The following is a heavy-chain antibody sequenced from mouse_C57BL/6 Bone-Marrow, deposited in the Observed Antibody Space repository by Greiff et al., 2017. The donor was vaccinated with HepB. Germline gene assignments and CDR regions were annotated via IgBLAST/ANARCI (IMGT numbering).Heavy chain of an antibody. V-gene: IGHV1-52*01. CDR3: ASITTVVATHWYFDV. Sequence: QVHVKQPGAELVRPGSSVKLSCKASGYTFTSYWMHWVKQRPIQGLEWIGNIDPSDSETHYNQKFKDKATLTVDKSSSTAYMQLSSLTSEDSAVYYCASITTVVATHWYFDVWGTGTTVTVSS. CDR1: GYTFTSYW. D-gene: IGHD1-1*01. J-gene: IGHJ1*03. CDR2: IDPSDSET.